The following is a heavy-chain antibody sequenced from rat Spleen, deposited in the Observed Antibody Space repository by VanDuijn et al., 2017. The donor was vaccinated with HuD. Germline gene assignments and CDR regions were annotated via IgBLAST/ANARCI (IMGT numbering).Heavy chain of an antibody. V-gene: IGHV5S10*01. CDR3: TTDRGSYYFDY. CDR1: GFTFSDYN. J-gene: IGHJ2*01. CDR2: IIYDGSRT. Sequence: EVQLVESDGGLVQPGRSLKLSCAASGFTFSDYNMAWVRQAPKKGLEWVATIIYDGSRTYYRDSVEGRFTSSRDNAKSTLYLQMDSLRSEDTATYYCTTDRGSYYFDYWGQGVMVTVSS. D-gene: IGHD1-2*01.